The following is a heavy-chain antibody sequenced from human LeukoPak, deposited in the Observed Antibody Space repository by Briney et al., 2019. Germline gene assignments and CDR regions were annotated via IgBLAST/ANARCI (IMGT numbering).Heavy chain of an antibody. D-gene: IGHD5-24*01. CDR2: ISTYSFSSFNTYR. CDR3: ARSGDGYNSDY. CDR1: GFTFASYT. J-gene: IGHJ4*02. Sequence: GGSLRPSCAASGFTFASYTMNWVRQAPGKGLEWVSSISTYSFSSFNTYRYYADSVKGRFTISRDNAKNSLYLQINSLTAEDTAVYYCARSGDGYNSDYWGQGTPVTVSS. V-gene: IGHV3-21*01.